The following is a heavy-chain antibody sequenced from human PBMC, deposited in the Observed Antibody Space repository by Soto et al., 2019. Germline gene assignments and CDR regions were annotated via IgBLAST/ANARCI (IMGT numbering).Heavy chain of an antibody. J-gene: IGHJ5*02. Sequence: TSETLSLTCTVFGASVSSGTYYWSWVRHAPGNGLEWVGHIYYTGSTNYNPSLNNRVTISVDTSKNHFSLQLTSVTAADTAVYYCARGAGFSYASTWFDIWGQGTLVTV. CDR1: GASVSSGTYY. CDR2: IYYTGST. V-gene: IGHV4-61*03. D-gene: IGHD5-18*01. CDR3: ARGAGFSYASTWFDI.